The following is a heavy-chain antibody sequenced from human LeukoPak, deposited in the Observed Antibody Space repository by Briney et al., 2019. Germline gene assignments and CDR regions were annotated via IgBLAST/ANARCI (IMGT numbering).Heavy chain of an antibody. CDR3: ARQSITIFGVVILFDY. V-gene: IGHV1-46*01. CDR1: GYTFTSYY. Sequence: GASVKVSCKASGYTFTSYYMHWVRQAPGQGLEWMGIINPSGGSTSYAQKFQGRVTMTRGTSTSTVYMELSSLRSEDTAVYYCARQSITIFGVVILFDYWGQGTLVTVSS. CDR2: INPSGGST. D-gene: IGHD3-3*01. J-gene: IGHJ4*02.